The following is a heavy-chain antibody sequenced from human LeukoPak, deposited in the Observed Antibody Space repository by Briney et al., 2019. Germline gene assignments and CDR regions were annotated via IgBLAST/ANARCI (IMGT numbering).Heavy chain of an antibody. D-gene: IGHD6-13*01. CDR3: ARDSGGIAAAGKRYFQH. V-gene: IGHV3-7*01. CDR2: ISQDGTET. CDR1: GFNFNDYW. J-gene: IGHJ1*01. Sequence: GGSLRLSCAASGFNFNDYWMTWVRQPPGKGLQWVARISQDGTETLYADSVKGRFTLSRDNSKNTLYLQMNSLRAEDTAVYYCARDSGGIAAAGKRYFQHWGQGTLVTVSS.